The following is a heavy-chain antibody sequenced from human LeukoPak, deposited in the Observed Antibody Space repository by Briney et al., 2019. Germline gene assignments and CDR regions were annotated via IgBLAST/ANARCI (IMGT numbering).Heavy chain of an antibody. CDR2: IYYTGTT. CDR1: GGSIRNNNYY. J-gene: IGHJ5*02. Sequence: PSETLSLTCTVSGGSIRNNNYYWAWIRQPPGEGLEWIGSIYYTGTTYYNPSLKSRVTISIDTSNNHFSLKLTSLTAADTAVYYCARDTFGELSQEYNWFDPWGQGTLVTVSS. CDR3: ARDTFGELSQEYNWFDP. V-gene: IGHV4-39*07. D-gene: IGHD3-10*01.